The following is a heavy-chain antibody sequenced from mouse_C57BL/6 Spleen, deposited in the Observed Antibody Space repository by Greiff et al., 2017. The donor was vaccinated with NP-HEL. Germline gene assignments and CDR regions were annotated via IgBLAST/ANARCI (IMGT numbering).Heavy chain of an antibody. J-gene: IGHJ2*01. V-gene: IGHV1-15*01. CDR3: TTYGSSNYFDY. D-gene: IGHD1-1*01. Sequence: VKLVESGAELVRPGASVTLSCKASGYTFTDYEMHWVKQTPVHGLEWIGAIDPETGGTAYNQKFKGKAILTADKSSSTAYMELRSLTSEDSAVYYCTTYGSSNYFDYWGQGTTLTVSS. CDR2: IDPETGGT. CDR1: GYTFTDYE.